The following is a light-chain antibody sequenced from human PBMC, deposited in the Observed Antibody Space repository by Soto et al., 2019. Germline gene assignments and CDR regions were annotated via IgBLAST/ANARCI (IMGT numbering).Light chain of an antibody. CDR2: DAS. CDR1: QSISSW. CDR3: QQYNTLLKT. V-gene: IGKV1-5*01. Sequence: DIQMTQSPSTLSASVGDRVTSTCRASQSISSWLAWYQQKPGKAPKLLIYDASSLESGVPSRFSGSGSGKEFPLTISSLQPDDFATYYCQQYNTLLKTFGQGTKVDIK. J-gene: IGKJ1*01.